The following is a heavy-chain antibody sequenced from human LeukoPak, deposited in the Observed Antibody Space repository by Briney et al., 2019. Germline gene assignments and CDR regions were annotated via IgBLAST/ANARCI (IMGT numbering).Heavy chain of an antibody. CDR1: GFTFSSYA. V-gene: IGHV3-23*01. CDR2: ISGSGGST. D-gene: IGHD2-15*01. J-gene: IGHJ4*02. Sequence: GGSLRLSCAASGFTFSSYAMSWVRQAPGKGLGWVLAISGSGGSTYYADSVKGRFTISRDNSKNTLYLQMNSLRAEDTAVYYCAKAEGQWSPGYFDYWGQGTLVTVSS. CDR3: AKAEGQWSPGYFDY.